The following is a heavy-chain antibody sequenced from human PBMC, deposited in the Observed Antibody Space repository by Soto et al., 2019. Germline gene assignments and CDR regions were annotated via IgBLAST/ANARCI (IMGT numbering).Heavy chain of an antibody. J-gene: IGHJ3*02. CDR1: GYSFTSYL. CDR3: ARVTFVSGYDLGPNGAFDI. Sequence: PGESLKISCKGSGYSFTSYLIGWVRQMPGKGLEWMGIIYPGDSDTRYSPSFQGQVTISADKSISTAYLQWSSLKASDTAMYYCARVTFVSGYDLGPNGAFDIWGQGTMVTVSS. D-gene: IGHD5-12*01. CDR2: IYPGDSDT. V-gene: IGHV5-51*01.